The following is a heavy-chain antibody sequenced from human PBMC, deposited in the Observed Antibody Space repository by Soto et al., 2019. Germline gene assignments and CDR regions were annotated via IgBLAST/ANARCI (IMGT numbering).Heavy chain of an antibody. CDR2: IYTSGST. CDR3: ARAGYYDFWSGYYMEATNYYYGMDV. J-gene: IGHJ6*02. Sequence: SETLSLTCTVSGGSISSYYWSWIRQPAGKGLEWIGRIYTSGSTNYNPSLKSRVTMSVDTSKNQFSLELSSVTAADTAVYYCARAGYYDFWSGYYMEATNYYYGMDVWGQGTTVTVSS. CDR1: GGSISSYY. D-gene: IGHD3-3*01. V-gene: IGHV4-4*07.